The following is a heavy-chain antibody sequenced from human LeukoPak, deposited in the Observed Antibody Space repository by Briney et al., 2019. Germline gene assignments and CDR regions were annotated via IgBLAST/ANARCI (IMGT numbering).Heavy chain of an antibody. CDR2: ISGYNRNT. Sequence: ASVKVSCKTSGFPLTNYGISWVRQAPGQGLEWMGWISGYNRNTNYAQNLQGRVTMTTDTSTSTAYLELRSLRYDDTAVYYCARAAAAINWFDPWGQGTLVTVSS. D-gene: IGHD6-13*01. CDR1: GFPLTNYG. V-gene: IGHV1-18*01. CDR3: ARAAAAINWFDP. J-gene: IGHJ5*02.